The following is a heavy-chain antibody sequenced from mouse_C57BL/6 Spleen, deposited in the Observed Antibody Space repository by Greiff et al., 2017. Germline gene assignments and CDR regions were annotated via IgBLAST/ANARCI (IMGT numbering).Heavy chain of an antibody. CDR1: GYTFTSYW. V-gene: IGHV1-52*01. CDR2: IDPSDSET. J-gene: IGHJ2*01. Sequence: QVQLQQPGAELVRPGSSVKLSCKASGYTFTSYWMHWVKQRPIQGLEWIGNIDPSDSETHYNQKFKDKATLTVDKSSSTAYMQLSSLTSEDSAVYYGARRNYYGSSYLDYWGQGTTLTVSS. D-gene: IGHD1-1*01. CDR3: ARRNYYGSSYLDY.